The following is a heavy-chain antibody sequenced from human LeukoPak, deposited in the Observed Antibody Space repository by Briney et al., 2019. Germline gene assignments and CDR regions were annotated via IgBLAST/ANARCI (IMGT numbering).Heavy chain of an antibody. CDR2: IYYSGST. CDR3: AARAPGTKFDS. Sequence: PSETLSLTCTVSGGSISSGGYYWSWIRQHTEKGLEWIGYIYYSGSTYYNPSLKSRATISVDTSKNQFPLNLTSVTAADTAVYYCAARAPGTKFDSWGQGTLVTVSS. CDR1: GGSISSGGYY. J-gene: IGHJ4*02. V-gene: IGHV4-31*03.